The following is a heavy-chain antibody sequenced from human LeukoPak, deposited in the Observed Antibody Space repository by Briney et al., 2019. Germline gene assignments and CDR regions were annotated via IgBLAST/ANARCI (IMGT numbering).Heavy chain of an antibody. Sequence: GGSLRLSCAASGFTFTTYWMHWIRQAPGKGLVWVSHINSDGSITSYADSVKGRFTISRDNAKNTLYLQMNSLRAEDTAVYYCARDAVDTANAVWGQGTMVTVSS. CDR2: INSDGSIT. D-gene: IGHD5-18*01. CDR3: ARDAVDTANAV. J-gene: IGHJ6*02. V-gene: IGHV3-74*01. CDR1: GFTFTTYW.